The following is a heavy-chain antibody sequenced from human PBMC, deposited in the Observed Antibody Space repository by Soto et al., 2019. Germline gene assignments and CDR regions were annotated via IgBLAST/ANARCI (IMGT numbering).Heavy chain of an antibody. Sequence: ASVKVSCKASGYTFTGYYMHWVRQAPGQGLEWMGWINPNSGGTNYAQKFQGWVTMTRDTSISTAYMELSRLRSDDTAVYYCARGPYCSSTSCYTDYYYYMDVWGKGTTVTVSS. CDR1: GYTFTGYY. J-gene: IGHJ6*03. CDR3: ARGPYCSSTSCYTDYYYYMDV. CDR2: INPNSGGT. D-gene: IGHD2-2*01. V-gene: IGHV1-2*04.